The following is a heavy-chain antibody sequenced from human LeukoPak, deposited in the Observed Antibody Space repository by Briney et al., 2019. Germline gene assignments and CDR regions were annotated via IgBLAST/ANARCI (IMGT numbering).Heavy chain of an antibody. D-gene: IGHD6-13*01. Sequence: GGSLRLSCAASGFTFSRYWINWVRQAPGKGLEWVANIKQDGSEKYYVDSVKGRFTISRDNAKNSLYLQMNSLRAEDTAVYYCAKDISGSWSIDYWGQGTLVTVSS. V-gene: IGHV3-7*01. CDR3: AKDISGSWSIDY. CDR2: IKQDGSEK. CDR1: GFTFSRYW. J-gene: IGHJ4*02.